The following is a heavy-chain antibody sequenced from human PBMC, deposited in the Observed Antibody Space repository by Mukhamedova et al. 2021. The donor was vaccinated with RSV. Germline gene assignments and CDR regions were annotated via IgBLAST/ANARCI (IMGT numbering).Heavy chain of an antibody. CDR2: IRSKTHNYAT. Sequence: MHWVRQASGKGLEWVGRIRSKTHNYATTYAASVKDRFTISRDDSNNTAYLQMNSLKTEDTAVYYCTNMSGVWGQGTTVTVSS. J-gene: IGHJ6*02. CDR3: TNMSGV. D-gene: IGHD2/OR15-2a*01. V-gene: IGHV3-73*01.